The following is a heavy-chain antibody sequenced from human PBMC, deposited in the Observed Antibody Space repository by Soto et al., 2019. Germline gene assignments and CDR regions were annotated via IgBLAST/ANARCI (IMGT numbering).Heavy chain of an antibody. CDR1: GGTFSSYA. J-gene: IGHJ5*02. V-gene: IGHV1-69*13. CDR3: APGWSGTWYDCFDT. CDR2: IIPIFGTA. D-gene: IGHD2-15*01. Sequence: ASVKVSCKASGGTFSSYAISWVRQAPGQGLEWMGGIIPIFGTANYAQKFQGRVTITADESTSTAYMELSSLRSEDTAVYYCAPGWSGTWYDCFDTWGQGTLVTVSS.